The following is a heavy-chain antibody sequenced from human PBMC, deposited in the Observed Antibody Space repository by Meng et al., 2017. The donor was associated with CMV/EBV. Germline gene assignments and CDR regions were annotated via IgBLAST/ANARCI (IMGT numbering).Heavy chain of an antibody. CDR1: GFTFSNAW. Sequence: GGSLRLSCAASGFTFSNAWMSWVRQAPGKGLEWVGRIKSKTDGGTTDYAARVKGRFTISRDDSQNTLYLQMNSLKTEDTAVYYCTTGGVIGGECSSYWGQGTLVTVSS. D-gene: IGHD6-6*01. J-gene: IGHJ4*02. CDR3: TTGGVIGGECSSY. V-gene: IGHV3-15*01. CDR2: IKSKTDGGTT.